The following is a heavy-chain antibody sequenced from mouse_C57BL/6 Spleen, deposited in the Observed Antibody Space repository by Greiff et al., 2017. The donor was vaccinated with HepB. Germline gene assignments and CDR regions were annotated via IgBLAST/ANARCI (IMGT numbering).Heavy chain of an antibody. CDR1: GFTFSSYA. CDR3: ARDGYFYAMDY. J-gene: IGHJ4*01. CDR2: ISDGGSYT. V-gene: IGHV5-4*01. D-gene: IGHD1-2*01. Sequence: EVMLVEPGGGLVKPGGSLKLSCAASGFTFSSYAMSWVRQTPEKRLEWVATISDGGSYTYYPDNVKGRFTIARDNAKNNLYLQRSHLKSEDTAMYYCARDGYFYAMDYWGQGTSVTVSS.